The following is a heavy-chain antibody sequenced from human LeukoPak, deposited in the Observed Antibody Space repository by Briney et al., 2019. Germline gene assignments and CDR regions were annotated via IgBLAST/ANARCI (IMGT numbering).Heavy chain of an antibody. CDR1: GYTFTNYH. D-gene: IGHD4-17*01. V-gene: IGHV1-8*03. CDR3: ARTTSLTASGYDY. CDR2: INPNTGDR. J-gene: IGHJ4*02. Sequence: ASVKVSCKASGYTFTNYHINWVRQAPGPGLEWMGWINPNTGDRGYAQKFQGRVSITSDTSISTAYMELGSPRSEDTAVYFCARTTSLTASGYDYWGQGTLVTVSS.